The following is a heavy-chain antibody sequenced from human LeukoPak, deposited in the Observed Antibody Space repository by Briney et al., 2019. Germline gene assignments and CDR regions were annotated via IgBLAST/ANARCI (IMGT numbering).Heavy chain of an antibody. CDR1: GGSLTSYY. CDR2: IYYSGST. V-gene: IGHV4-59*01. CDR3: TRAPSRSWGSTFDY. Sequence: PSETLSLTCTVSGGSLTSYYWSWIRQPPGKGLEWIGYIYYSGSTNYNPSPKSRVTISVDTSKNQFSLKLSSVTAADTAMYYCTRAPSRSWGSTFDYWGQGTLVTVSS. J-gene: IGHJ4*02. D-gene: IGHD3-16*01.